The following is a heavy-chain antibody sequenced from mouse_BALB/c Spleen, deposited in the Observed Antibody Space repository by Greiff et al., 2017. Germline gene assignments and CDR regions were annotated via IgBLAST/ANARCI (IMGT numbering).Heavy chain of an antibody. CDR3: AREVGY. CDR1: GFTFSDYY. CDR2: ISDGGSYT. Sequence: EVQLVESGGDLVKPGGSLKISCAASGFTFSDYYMYWVRQTPEKRLEWVATISDGGSYTYYPDSVKGRFTISRDNAKNNLFLQMSSLKSEDTAMYYCAREVGYWGQGTPVTVSS. J-gene: IGHJ4*01. V-gene: IGHV5-4*02.